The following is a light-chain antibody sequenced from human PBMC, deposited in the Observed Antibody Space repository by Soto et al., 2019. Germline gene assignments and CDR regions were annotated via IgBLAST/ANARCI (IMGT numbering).Light chain of an antibody. V-gene: IGKV3-15*01. CDR1: QSVSSN. CDR3: QQYNNWPPDT. CDR2: GAS. J-gene: IGKJ5*01. Sequence: EIVMTQSPATLSGSPGDRATLSCRASQSVSSNLAWYQHKPGQAPRLLIYGASTRATGIPGRFRGSGSGTDFTLTITSLQSEDFAVYFCQQYNNWPPDTFGQGTRREIK.